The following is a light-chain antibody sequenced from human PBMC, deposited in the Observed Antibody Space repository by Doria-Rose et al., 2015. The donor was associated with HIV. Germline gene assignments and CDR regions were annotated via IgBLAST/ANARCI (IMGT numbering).Light chain of an antibody. CDR1: QSLLYTSKNY. J-gene: IGKJ3*01. CDR3: QQYYDTPS. Sequence: DIQVTQSPESLGMSLSERATLNCKSNQSLLYTSKNYLAWYQQKPGQPPKLLIYWASTRQSGVPARFSGSGSGTDSTLTISSLEAEDVVVYYCQQYYDTPSFGPGTTVDIK. V-gene: IGKV4-1*01. CDR2: WAS.